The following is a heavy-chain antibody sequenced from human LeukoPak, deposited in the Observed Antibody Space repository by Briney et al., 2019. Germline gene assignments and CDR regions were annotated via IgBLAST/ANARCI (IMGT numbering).Heavy chain of an antibody. J-gene: IGHJ4*02. D-gene: IGHD1-26*01. CDR3: ARDGPGGSPFDY. V-gene: IGHV3-21*01. CDR1: GFTFSDYI. Sequence: GGSLRLSCAASGFTFSDYIMHWVRQAPGKGLEWVSSISSSSSFLYYADSVKGRFTISRDNAKNSLYLQIKSLTVEDTAVYYCARDGPGGSPFDYWGQGTLVTVSS. CDR2: ISSSSSFL.